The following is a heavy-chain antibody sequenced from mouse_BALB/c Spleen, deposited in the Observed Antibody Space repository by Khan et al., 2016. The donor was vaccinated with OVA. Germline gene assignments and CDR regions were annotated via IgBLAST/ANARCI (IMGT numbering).Heavy chain of an antibody. V-gene: IGHV1-7*01. Sequence: QVQLQQSGAELAKPGASVKMSCSASGYTFTTYWMHWIKQRPGQGLEWIGYINPSTGYTEYNQSFKDKATLTADESSSTAYMQLNSLTSEDSADYYSAKRGLYGIFVYWGQGTLVTVSA. D-gene: IGHD2-1*01. CDR3: AKRGLYGIFVY. J-gene: IGHJ3*01. CDR1: GYTFTTYW. CDR2: INPSTGYT.